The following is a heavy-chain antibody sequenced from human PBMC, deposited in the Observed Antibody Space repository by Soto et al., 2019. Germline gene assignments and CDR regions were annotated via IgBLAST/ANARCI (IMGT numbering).Heavy chain of an antibody. J-gene: IGHJ3*02. CDR3: ATGWGGGTAFNAFDI. CDR2: IRSKTAGGTP. Sequence: DVQLLESGGGLGQPGGSLRLSCVASGFSFFNAWMSWVRQAPGKGLEWVARIRSKTAGGTPEYAAPGQGRFTISRDDSENTLYLQMNSLETEDTAVYYRATGWGGGTAFNAFDIWGQGTVVTVSS. D-gene: IGHD1-26*01. V-gene: IGHV3-15*01. CDR1: GFSFFNAW.